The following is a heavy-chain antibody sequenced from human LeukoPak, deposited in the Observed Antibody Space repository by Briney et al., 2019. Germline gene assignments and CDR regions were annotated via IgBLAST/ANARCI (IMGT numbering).Heavy chain of an antibody. V-gene: IGHV1-58*02. Sequence: SVKVSCKASGFTFTSSAMQWVRQARGQRLEWIGWIVVGSGNTNYAQKFQERVTITRDMSASTAYMELSSLRSEDTAVYYCAATPGVYCSSTSCYLDAFDIWGQGTMVTVSS. D-gene: IGHD2-2*01. J-gene: IGHJ3*02. CDR3: AATPGVYCSSTSCYLDAFDI. CDR2: IVVGSGNT. CDR1: GFTFTSSA.